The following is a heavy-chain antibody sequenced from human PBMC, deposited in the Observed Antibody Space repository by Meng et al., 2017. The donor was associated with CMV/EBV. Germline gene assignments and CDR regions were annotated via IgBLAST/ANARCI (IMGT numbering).Heavy chain of an antibody. CDR1: GGTFSSYA. J-gene: IGHJ4*02. CDR3: ARGSGAGTTWSYFDY. V-gene: IGHV1-69*01. CDR2: IIPIFGTA. D-gene: IGHD1-7*01. Sequence: QGQLVQSGGGVKKPGSSVKVSCKAVGGTFSSYAISWVRQAPGQGLEWMGGIIPIFGTANYAQKFQGRVTITADESTSTAYMELSSLRSEDTAVYYCARGSGAGTTWSYFDYWGQGTLVTVSS.